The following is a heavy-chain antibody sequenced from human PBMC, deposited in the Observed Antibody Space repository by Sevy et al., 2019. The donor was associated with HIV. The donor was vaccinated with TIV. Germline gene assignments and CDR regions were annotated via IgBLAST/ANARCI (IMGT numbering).Heavy chain of an antibody. D-gene: IGHD3-10*02. V-gene: IGHV3-33*01. CDR1: GFTFSHYG. J-gene: IGHJ4*02. Sequence: GGSLRLSCAASGFTFSHYGMQWVRQAPGKGLEWVALIWNDGSNKYYADSVKGRFTTSRDNSSNPLFLQMNSLRAEDTAVYYCARDVRGEGIRPGDLDYWGQGTLVTVSS. CDR2: IWNDGSNK. CDR3: ARDVRGEGIRPGDLDY.